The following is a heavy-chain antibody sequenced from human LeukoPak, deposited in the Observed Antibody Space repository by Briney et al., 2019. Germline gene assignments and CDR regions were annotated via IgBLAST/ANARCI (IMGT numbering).Heavy chain of an antibody. V-gene: IGHV3-23*01. Sequence: PGGSLRLSCAASGFTFSSYAMSSVRQAPGKGLEWVSAISGSGGSTYYADSVKGRFTISRDNSKNTLYLQMNSLRAGDTAVYYCAKDPVHYGGNFWVVALRGWFDPWGEGTLVSVSS. CDR3: AKDPVHYGGNFWVVALRGWFDP. J-gene: IGHJ5*02. D-gene: IGHD4-23*01. CDR1: GFTFSSYA. CDR2: ISGSGGST.